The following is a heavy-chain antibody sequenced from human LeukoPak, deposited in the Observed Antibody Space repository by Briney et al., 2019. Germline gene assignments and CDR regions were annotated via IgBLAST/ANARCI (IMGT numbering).Heavy chain of an antibody. V-gene: IGHV3-48*01. Sequence: GGSLRLSCAASGFTLSSYSMNWVRQAPGKGLEWVSYISSSSTIYYADSVKGRFTISRDNAKNSLYLQMNSLRVEDTAVYYCARSGDYWGQGTLVTVSS. J-gene: IGHJ4*02. CDR2: ISSSSTI. CDR1: GFTLSSYS. CDR3: ARSGDY.